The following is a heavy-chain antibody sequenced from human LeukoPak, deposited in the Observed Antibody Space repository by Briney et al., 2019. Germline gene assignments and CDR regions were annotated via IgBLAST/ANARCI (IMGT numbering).Heavy chain of an antibody. J-gene: IGHJ4*02. Sequence: GGSLRLSCAASGFTFSSYCMSWVRQAPGKGLEWVANIKQDGSEKYYVDSVKGRFTISRDNAKNSLYLQMNSLRAEDTAVYYCARYCSGGSCWDYWGQGTLVTVSS. V-gene: IGHV3-7*01. CDR3: ARYCSGGSCWDY. CDR1: GFTFSSYC. D-gene: IGHD2-15*01. CDR2: IKQDGSEK.